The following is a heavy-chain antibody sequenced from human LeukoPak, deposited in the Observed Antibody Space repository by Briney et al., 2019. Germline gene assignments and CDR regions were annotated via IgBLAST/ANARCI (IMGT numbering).Heavy chain of an antibody. CDR2: ISYDGSNK. J-gene: IGHJ6*02. CDR1: GFTFSSYG. Sequence: PGGSLRLSCAASGFTFSSYGMHWVRQAPGKGLEWVAVISYDGSNKYYADSVKGRFTISRDNSKSTLYLQMNSLRAEDTAVYYCAKDRGGAGMYYYYYYGMDVWGQGTTVTVSS. V-gene: IGHV3-30*18. CDR3: AKDRGGAGMYYYYYYGMDV. D-gene: IGHD3-10*01.